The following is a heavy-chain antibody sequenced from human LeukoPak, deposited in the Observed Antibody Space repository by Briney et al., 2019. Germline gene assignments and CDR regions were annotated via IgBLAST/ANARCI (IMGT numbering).Heavy chain of an antibody. V-gene: IGHV3-74*03. Sequence: PGGSLRLSCEPSGFPFSSYWMLWFRQAPGKGLVSVSRISGDGTIKTYADFVRGRFTLSRDNTKNILYLQMNSLRVEDTAIYFCSRSQFDYWGQGVLVTVSS. J-gene: IGHJ4*02. CDR2: ISGDGTIK. CDR1: GFPFSSYW. CDR3: SRSQFDY.